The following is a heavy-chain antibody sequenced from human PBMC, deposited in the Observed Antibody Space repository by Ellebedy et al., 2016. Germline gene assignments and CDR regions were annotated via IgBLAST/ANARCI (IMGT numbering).Heavy chain of an antibody. CDR1: GFTFSSYA. Sequence: GESLKISCAASGFTFSSYAMHWVRQAPGKGLEWVAVISYDGSNKYYADSVKGRFTISRDNSKNTLYLQMNSLRAEDTAVYYCARDFGNIIVVPAAMPHYYYYGMDVWGQGTAVTVSS. J-gene: IGHJ6*02. CDR2: ISYDGSNK. D-gene: IGHD2-2*01. CDR3: ARDFGNIIVVPAAMPHYYYYGMDV. V-gene: IGHV3-30-3*01.